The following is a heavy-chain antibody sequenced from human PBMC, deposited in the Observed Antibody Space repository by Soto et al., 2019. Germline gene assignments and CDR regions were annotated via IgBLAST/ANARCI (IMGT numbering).Heavy chain of an antibody. V-gene: IGHV3-9*01. D-gene: IGHD4-17*01. CDR3: AKVASTTVFAFNDY. Sequence: EVQLVESGGGLVQPGRSLRLSCAASGFTFDDYAMHWVRQGPGKGLEWVSSISWNSGNLGYADSVKCRFTISRDNAKNSLYLQMNSLRGEDTALYYCAKVASTTVFAFNDYWCQGTLVTVSS. CDR2: ISWNSGNL. J-gene: IGHJ4*02. CDR1: GFTFDDYA.